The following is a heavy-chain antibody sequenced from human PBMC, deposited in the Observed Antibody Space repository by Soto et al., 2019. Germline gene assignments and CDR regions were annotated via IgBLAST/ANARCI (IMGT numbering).Heavy chain of an antibody. V-gene: IGHV1-69*06. CDR1: GGTFSSYA. D-gene: IGHD2-8*01. CDR2: IIPIFGTA. Sequence: QVQLVQSGAEVKKPGSSVKVSCKASGGTFSSYAISWVRQAPGQGLEWMGGIIPIFGTANYGQKFQGRVTITADKSTSTAYMELSSLRSEDTAVYYCARGCTNGVCYPYGMDVWGQGTTVTVSS. CDR3: ARGCTNGVCYPYGMDV. J-gene: IGHJ6*02.